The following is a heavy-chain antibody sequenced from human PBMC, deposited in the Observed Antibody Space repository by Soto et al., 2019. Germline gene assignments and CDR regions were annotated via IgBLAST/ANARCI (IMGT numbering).Heavy chain of an antibody. D-gene: IGHD2-8*01. Sequence: SETLPLTCTLCRNSIITSSSYYWCWILQPPGKGLEWIANMYYSGSTYYNPSLKSRVTISLETSKNQFSRKLRPVTAAEPAVDYCAGLKGVSILTCY. J-gene: IGHJ4*03. V-gene: IGHV4-39*01. CDR3: AGLKGVSILTCY. CDR2: MYYSGST. CDR1: RNSIITSSSYY.